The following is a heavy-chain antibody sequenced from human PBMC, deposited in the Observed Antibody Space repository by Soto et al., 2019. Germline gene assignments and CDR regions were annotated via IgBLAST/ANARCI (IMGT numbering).Heavy chain of an antibody. CDR1: GFTFSNYG. V-gene: IGHV3-23*01. CDR2: ISGSGGST. CDR3: AKSDLTVTTSYFDL. D-gene: IGHD4-17*01. Sequence: EVKLLESGGGLVQPGGSLRLSCAASGFTFSNYGMSWVRQAPGKGLEWVSAISGSGGSTYYADSVKGRFTISRDNSKNTLYLQMNSLRAEDTAVYFCAKSDLTVTTSYFDLWGRGTLVTVSS. J-gene: IGHJ2*01.